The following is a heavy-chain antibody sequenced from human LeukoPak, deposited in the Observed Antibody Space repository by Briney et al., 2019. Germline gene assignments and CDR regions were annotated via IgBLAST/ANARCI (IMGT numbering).Heavy chain of an antibody. CDR3: AKARGIVVVPAAMVSDY. J-gene: IGHJ4*02. CDR1: GFTFSSYA. CDR2: ISGSGGST. D-gene: IGHD2-2*01. Sequence: GSLRLTCAASGFTFSSYAMSWVRQAPGKGLEWVSAISGSGGSTYYADSVKGRFTISRDNSKNTLYLQMNSLRAEDTAVYYCAKARGIVVVPAAMVSDYWGQGTLVTVSS. V-gene: IGHV3-23*01.